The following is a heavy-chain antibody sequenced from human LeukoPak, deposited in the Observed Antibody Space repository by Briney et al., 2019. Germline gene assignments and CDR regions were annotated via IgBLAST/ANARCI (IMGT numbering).Heavy chain of an antibody. Sequence: SVKVSCKASGGTYSYFAINWVRQAPGQGLEWMGGIIPLFGSSNYTHKFKGRVTFTADKSTNTVYMHLSSLRFEDTAVYYCARNHNYTNHYNHMDVWGRGTAITVSS. V-gene: IGHV1-69*06. CDR1: GGTYSYFA. D-gene: IGHD3-3*01. CDR2: IIPLFGSS. CDR3: ARNHNYTNHYNHMDV. J-gene: IGHJ6*03.